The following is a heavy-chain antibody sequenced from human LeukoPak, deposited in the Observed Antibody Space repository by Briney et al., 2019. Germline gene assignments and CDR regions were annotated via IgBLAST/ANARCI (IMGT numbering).Heavy chain of an antibody. J-gene: IGHJ4*02. V-gene: IGHV3-23*01. CDR1: RFTFSSYA. Sequence: PGGSLRLTCAASRFTFSSYAMSRVRQAPGKGLEWVSSASGSGGSTYYADSVKGRFTISRDNSKNTLYLQMNSLRAEDTAVYYCAKDLGSVVTPPSLDYWGQGTLVTVSS. CDR2: ASGSGGST. CDR3: AKDLGSVVTPPSLDY. D-gene: IGHD4-23*01.